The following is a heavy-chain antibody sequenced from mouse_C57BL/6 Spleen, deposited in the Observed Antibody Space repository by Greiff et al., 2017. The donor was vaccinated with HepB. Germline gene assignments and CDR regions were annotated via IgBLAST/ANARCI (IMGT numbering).Heavy chain of an antibody. J-gene: IGHJ1*03. CDR1: GYAFSSSW. V-gene: IGHV1-82*01. CDR2: IYPGDGDT. D-gene: IGHD1-1*01. CDR3: ANYYGSLWYFDV. Sequence: QVQLQQSGPELVKPGASVKISCKASGYAFSSSWMNWVKQRPGKGLEWIGRIYPGDGDTNYNGKFKGKATLTADKSSSTAYMQLSSLTSEDSAVYFCANYYGSLWYFDVWGTGTTVTVSS.